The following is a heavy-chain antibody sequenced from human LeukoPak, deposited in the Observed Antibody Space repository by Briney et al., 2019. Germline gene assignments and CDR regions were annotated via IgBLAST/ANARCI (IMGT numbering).Heavy chain of an antibody. Sequence: PSETLSLTCTVSGGSISSYYWSWIRRPAGSGLEWIGRIYTSGSTKYNPSLKSRVTISVDKSKNQFSLKLSSVTAADTAVYYCARDYSDAFDIWGQGTMVTVSS. D-gene: IGHD2-15*01. J-gene: IGHJ3*02. V-gene: IGHV4-4*07. CDR3: ARDYSDAFDI. CDR1: GGSISSYY. CDR2: IYTSGST.